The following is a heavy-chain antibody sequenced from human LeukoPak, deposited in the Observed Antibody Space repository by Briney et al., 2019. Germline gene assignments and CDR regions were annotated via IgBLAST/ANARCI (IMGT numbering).Heavy chain of an antibody. CDR1: GGSFSSYY. Sequence: PSGTLSLTCAVYGGSFSSYYWGWIRQPPGKGLEWIGSIYYSGSTYYNPSLKSRVTISVDTSKNQFSLKLSSVTAADTAVYYCARVGPLGYFDYWGQGTLVTVSS. CDR2: IYYSGST. J-gene: IGHJ4*02. CDR3: ARVGPLGYFDY. D-gene: IGHD3-16*01. V-gene: IGHV4-39*07.